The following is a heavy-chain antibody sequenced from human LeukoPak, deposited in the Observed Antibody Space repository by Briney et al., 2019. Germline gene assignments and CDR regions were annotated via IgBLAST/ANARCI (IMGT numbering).Heavy chain of an antibody. CDR2: ISGSGGST. Sequence: QTGGSLRLSCAASGFTFSSYAMSWVRQAPGKGLEWVSAISGSGGSTYYADSVKGRFTISRDNSKNTLYLQMNSLRAEDTAVYYCAKYFDFWSGYFDYWGQGTLVTVSS. D-gene: IGHD3-3*01. V-gene: IGHV3-23*01. CDR3: AKYFDFWSGYFDY. CDR1: GFTFSSYA. J-gene: IGHJ4*02.